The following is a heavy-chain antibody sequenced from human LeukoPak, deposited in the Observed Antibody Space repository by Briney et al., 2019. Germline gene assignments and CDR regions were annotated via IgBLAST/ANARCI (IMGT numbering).Heavy chain of an antibody. V-gene: IGHV3-66*01. Sequence: GGSLRLSCAASGFTVSSNYMSWVRQAPGKGLEWVSVIYSGGSTYYADSVKGRFTISRDNSKNTLYLQMNSPRAEDTAVYYCARGGDGYNYRPFDYWGQGTLVTASS. J-gene: IGHJ4*02. D-gene: IGHD5-24*01. CDR3: ARGGDGYNYRPFDY. CDR1: GFTVSSNY. CDR2: IYSGGST.